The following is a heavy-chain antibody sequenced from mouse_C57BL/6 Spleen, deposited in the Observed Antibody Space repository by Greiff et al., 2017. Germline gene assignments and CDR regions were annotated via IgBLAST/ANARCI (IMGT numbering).Heavy chain of an antibody. D-gene: IGHD1-1*01. Sequence: QVQLQQPGAELVRPGPSVKLSCKASGYTFTSYWMHWVKQRPGQGLEWIGVIDPSDSYTNDNQKFKGKATLTVDTSSSTAYMQLSSLTSEDSAVYYCARDYYGSIPIAYWGQGTLVTVSA. J-gene: IGHJ3*01. CDR3: ARDYYGSIPIAY. CDR1: GYTFTSYW. V-gene: IGHV1-59*01. CDR2: IDPSDSYT.